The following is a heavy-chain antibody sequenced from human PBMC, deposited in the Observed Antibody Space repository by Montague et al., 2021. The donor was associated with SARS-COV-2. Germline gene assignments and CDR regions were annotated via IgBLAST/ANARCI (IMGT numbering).Heavy chain of an antibody. J-gene: IGHJ3*02. D-gene: IGHD1-26*01. Sequence: PALGKPTQTLTLTCTFSGFSLSTSGAGVGWIRQPPGKALEWLALIYWDDDKRYSPSLKSRLTITKDTSKNQVVLTMTNMDPVDTATYYCAHRRGLLLSDAFDXWGQGTMVTVSS. V-gene: IGHV2-5*02. CDR1: GFSLSTSGAG. CDR2: IYWDDDK. CDR3: AHRRGLLLSDAFDX.